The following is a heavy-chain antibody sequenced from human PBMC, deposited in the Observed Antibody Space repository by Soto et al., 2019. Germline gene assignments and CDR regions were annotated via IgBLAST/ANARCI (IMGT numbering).Heavy chain of an antibody. CDR3: ARGLILWFGELSRRGGYYYYMDV. V-gene: IGHV4-34*01. CDR2: INDSGHI. Sequence: QVQLQQWGAGLLKPSETLSLTCAVYGGSFSGYQWTWIRQTPGKGLEWIGEINDSGHINYNPSLKSRVTSFGDTPKKQLSLQLSSVTAADTAVYYCARGLILWFGELSRRGGYYYYMDVWGKGTTVTVSS. J-gene: IGHJ6*03. CDR1: GGSFSGYQ. D-gene: IGHD3-10*01.